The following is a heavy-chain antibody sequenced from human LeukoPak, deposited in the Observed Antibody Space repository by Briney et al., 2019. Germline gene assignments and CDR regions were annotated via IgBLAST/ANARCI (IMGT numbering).Heavy chain of an antibody. D-gene: IGHD2-2*01. CDR1: GGTFSSYA. Sequence: SVKVSCKASGGTFSSYAISWVRQAPGQGLEWMGGIIPIFGTANYAQKFQRRVTITADESTSTAYMELSSLRSEDTAVYYCARVAQMPRLFDYWGQGTLVTVSS. J-gene: IGHJ4*02. CDR2: IIPIFGTA. CDR3: ARVAQMPRLFDY. V-gene: IGHV1-69*13.